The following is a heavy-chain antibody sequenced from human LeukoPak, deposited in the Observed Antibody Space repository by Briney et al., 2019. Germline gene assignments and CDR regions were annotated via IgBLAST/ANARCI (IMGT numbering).Heavy chain of an antibody. V-gene: IGHV3-7*01. D-gene: IGHD3-16*01. CDR3: ARELGGFDYYYYYMDV. CDR1: GFTFSSRDW. J-gene: IGHJ6*03. Sequence: GGSLRLSCVASGFTFSSRDWMTWVRQAPGKGLEWVANIKQDGSEKNYVDSVKGRFTISRDNAKNSLYLQMNSLRAEDTAVYYCARELGGFDYYYYYMDVWGKGTTVTVSS. CDR2: IKQDGSEK.